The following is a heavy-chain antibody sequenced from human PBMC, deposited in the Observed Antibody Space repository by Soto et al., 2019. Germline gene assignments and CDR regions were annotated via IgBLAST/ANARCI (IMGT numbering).Heavy chain of an antibody. CDR1: GFTFSSYS. V-gene: IGHV3-48*01. CDR2: ISSSSSTI. CDR3: GPWDCSSTSCYGAGPFDY. Sequence: EVQLVESGGGLVQPGGSLRLSCAASGFTFSSYSMNWVRQAPGKGLEWVSYISSSSSTIYYADSVKGRFTISRDNAKNSPXRQMNRLRAEDTAVYYCGPWDCSSTSCYGAGPFDYWGQGTLVTVSS. J-gene: IGHJ4*02. D-gene: IGHD2-2*01.